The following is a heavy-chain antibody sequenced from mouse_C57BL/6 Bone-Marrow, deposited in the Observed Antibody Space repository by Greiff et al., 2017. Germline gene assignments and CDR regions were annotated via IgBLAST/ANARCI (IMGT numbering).Heavy chain of an antibody. CDR1: GYTFTSSC. D-gene: IGHD1-1*01. V-gene: IGHV1-9*01. CDR2: IYPGSGST. J-gene: IGHJ1*01. Sequence: VQLQQSGAELVRPGASVKLSCKASGYTFTSSCIHWVKQRPGQGLEWIGVIYPGSGSTNYNEKFKGKATLTADTSSSTAYLQLSSLTSEDSAIYYCASIYYGSSRYFDYWGQGTTVTVSS. CDR3: ASIYYGSSRYFDY.